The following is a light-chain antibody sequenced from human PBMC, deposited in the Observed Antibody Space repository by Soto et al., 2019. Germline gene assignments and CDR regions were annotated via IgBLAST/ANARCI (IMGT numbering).Light chain of an antibody. CDR1: QSVGST. CDR3: QQHSNWIT. J-gene: IGKJ5*01. V-gene: IGKV3-15*01. Sequence: EIVLTQSPGTLSLSPGERAALAWRASQSVGSTYIAWYQQRPGQPPRLLIYGTSSRATGIPARFSGSGSGTEFTLTISSLQFEDSAVYHCQQHSNWITFGQGTRLE. CDR2: GTS.